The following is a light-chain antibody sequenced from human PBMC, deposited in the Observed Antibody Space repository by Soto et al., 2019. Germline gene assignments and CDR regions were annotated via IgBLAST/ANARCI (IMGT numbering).Light chain of an antibody. J-gene: IGLJ1*01. Sequence: QSALTQPPSASGSPGQSVTISCTGTSSDVGGYNFVSWYQQHPGKAPKLIIYEVNKRPSGVPDRFSASKSGNTASLTVSGFQAEDEADYYCSSYAGTNNRYVFGTGTKLTVL. CDR2: EVN. CDR1: SSDVGGYNF. V-gene: IGLV2-8*01. CDR3: SSYAGTNNRYV.